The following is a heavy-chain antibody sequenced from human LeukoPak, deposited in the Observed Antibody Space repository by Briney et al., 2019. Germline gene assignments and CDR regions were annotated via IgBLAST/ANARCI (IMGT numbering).Heavy chain of an antibody. J-gene: IGHJ4*02. V-gene: IGHV5-51*01. Sequence: GESLKISCKGSGYSFASYWIAWVRQMPGKGLEWMAIIYPGDSDIKYSPSFQGQVTISADKSINTAYLQWGSLKASGTAMYYCARHMGGHHQQPDYWGQGTLVTVSA. CDR1: GYSFASYW. CDR3: ARHMGGHHQQPDY. D-gene: IGHD6-13*01. CDR2: IYPGDSDI.